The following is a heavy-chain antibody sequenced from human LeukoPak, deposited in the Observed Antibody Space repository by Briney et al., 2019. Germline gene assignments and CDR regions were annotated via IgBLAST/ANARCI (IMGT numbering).Heavy chain of an antibody. CDR2: ISGRSSTI. D-gene: IGHD1-26*01. J-gene: IGHJ4*02. V-gene: IGHV3-48*01. CDR1: AFTFSDYS. Sequence: GGSLRLSCAASAFTFSDYSMNWVRQAPGKGLEWGSCISGRSSTIYYADSVKGRFTISRDNAKNSMYLQMNSLRAEDTAVYYCARDRIKSGSYYFDYWGQGTLVTVSS. CDR3: ARDRIKSGSYYFDY.